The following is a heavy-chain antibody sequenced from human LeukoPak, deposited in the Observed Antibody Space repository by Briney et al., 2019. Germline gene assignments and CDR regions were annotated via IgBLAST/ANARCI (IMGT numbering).Heavy chain of an antibody. CDR1: GFSFDDYV. V-gene: IGHV3-43*02. J-gene: IGHJ4*02. CDR2: ISGDGGGT. CDR3: VKDSLRGADTCYRHFDY. Sequence: GGSLRLSCAASGFSFDDYVMHWVRQAPGKGLEWVSLISGDGGGTYYGDSVKGRFTVSRDSSKNSLYLQMNSLRTEDTALYYCVKDSLRGADTCYRHFDYWGQGTLVTVSS. D-gene: IGHD2-15*01.